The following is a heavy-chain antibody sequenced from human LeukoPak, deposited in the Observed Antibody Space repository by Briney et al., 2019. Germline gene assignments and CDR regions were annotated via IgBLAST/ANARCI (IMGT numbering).Heavy chain of an antibody. D-gene: IGHD6-13*01. CDR2: IIPIFGTA. Sequence: GASVKVSCKASGGTFSSYAISWVRQAPGQGLEWMGGIIPIFGTANYAQKFQGRVTITADESTSTAYMELSSLRSEDTAVYYCARGAEIYSSSWYRGVGAFDIWGQGTMVTVSS. CDR3: ARGAEIYSSSWYRGVGAFDI. J-gene: IGHJ3*02. CDR1: GGTFSSYA. V-gene: IGHV1-69*13.